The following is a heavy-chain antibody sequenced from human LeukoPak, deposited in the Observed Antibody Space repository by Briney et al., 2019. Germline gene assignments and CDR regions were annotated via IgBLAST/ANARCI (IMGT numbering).Heavy chain of an antibody. CDR2: ISYDGSNK. CDR3: TREFLG. Sequence: GRSLRLSCAASGFSFSFYGMHWVRQAPGKGLEWVAVISYDGSNKYYADSVKGRFTISRDNAKNSLYLQMNSLRAEDTAVYYCTREFLGWGQGTLVSVPS. J-gene: IGHJ4*02. V-gene: IGHV3-30*03. CDR1: GFSFSFYG. D-gene: IGHD2/OR15-2a*01.